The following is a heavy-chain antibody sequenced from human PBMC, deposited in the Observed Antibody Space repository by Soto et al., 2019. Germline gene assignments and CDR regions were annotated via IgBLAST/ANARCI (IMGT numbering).Heavy chain of an antibody. D-gene: IGHD4-17*01. CDR3: GRISSHGDYAY. J-gene: IGHJ4*02. V-gene: IGHV4-30-2*01. Sequence: PSETLSLTCAVSGGSSSSGGNSWTWIRQQPGKGLEWIGYIYHSGSTYSNPSLKSRVTISVDRSKNQLSLKLSSVTAADTAVYYCGRISSHGDYAYWGQGTLVTVSS. CDR1: GGSSSSGGNS. CDR2: IYHSGST.